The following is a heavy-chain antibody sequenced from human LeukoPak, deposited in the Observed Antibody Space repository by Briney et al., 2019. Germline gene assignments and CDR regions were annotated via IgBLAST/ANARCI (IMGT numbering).Heavy chain of an antibody. CDR2: IISIIGIA. CDR1: IDTYSIYA. Sequence: ATVNVSCKASIDTYSIYAIRCVRQAPGQGLEWMGRIISIIGIAKSVQKFQGRVTITADKSTSAASMELGSLRSEDTAVYYCARCNCSSTSCYGAYYFDYWGQRKLVTVSS. V-gene: IGHV1-69*04. J-gene: IGHJ4*02. CDR3: ARCNCSSTSCYGAYYFDY. D-gene: IGHD2-2*01.